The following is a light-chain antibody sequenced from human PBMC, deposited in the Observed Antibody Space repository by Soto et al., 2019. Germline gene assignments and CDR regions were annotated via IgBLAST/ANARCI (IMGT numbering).Light chain of an antibody. J-gene: IGKJ2*01. Sequence: DIVMTQSPLSLPVTPGEPASISCRSSQSLLHSNGYNYLDWYLQKPGQSPQLLIYLGSNRASGVPDRFSGSGAGTDFTLKISRVEAEDVGCYYCMQTRHPPNTFGQGTKLEIK. CDR1: QSLLHSNGYNY. V-gene: IGKV2-28*01. CDR2: LGS. CDR3: MQTRHPPNT.